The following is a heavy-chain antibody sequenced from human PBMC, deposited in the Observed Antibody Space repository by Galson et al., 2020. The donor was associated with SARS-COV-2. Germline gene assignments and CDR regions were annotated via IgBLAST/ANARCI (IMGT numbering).Heavy chain of an antibody. D-gene: IGHD4-4*01. Sequence: SQTLSLTCAISGDSVSSNSAAWNWIRQSPSRGLEWLGRTYYRSKWYNDYAVSVKSRITINPDTSKNQFSLQLNSVTPEDTAVYYCARYRYSKPHYYYYGMDVWGQWTTVTVSS. CDR2: TYYRSKWYN. J-gene: IGHJ6*02. CDR1: GDSVSSNSAA. CDR3: ARYRYSKPHYYYYGMDV. V-gene: IGHV6-1*01.